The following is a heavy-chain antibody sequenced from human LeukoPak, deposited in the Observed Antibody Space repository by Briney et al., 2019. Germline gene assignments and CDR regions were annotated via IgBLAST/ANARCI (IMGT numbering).Heavy chain of an antibody. CDR3: ARDPTRRGYCSGGSCYSANYYYYMDV. Sequence: TGGSLRLSCAASGFTVSSNYMTWIRQAPGERLEWVSIVYSGGDIYYSDSVKGRFTISRDNAKNSLYLQMNSLRAEDTAVYYCARDPTRRGYCSGGSCYSANYYYYMDVWGKGTTVTISS. CDR1: GFTVSSNY. J-gene: IGHJ6*03. D-gene: IGHD2-15*01. CDR2: VYSGGDI. V-gene: IGHV3-53*01.